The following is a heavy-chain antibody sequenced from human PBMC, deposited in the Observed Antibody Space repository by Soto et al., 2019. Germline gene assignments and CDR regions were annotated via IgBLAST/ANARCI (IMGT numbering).Heavy chain of an antibody. V-gene: IGHV3-33*01. CDR1: GFTFNTDS. D-gene: IGHD4-17*01. J-gene: IGHJ4*02. CDR2: IWYDGTQK. CDR3: ARAGGTTVTGLWHFDS. Sequence: QVQLEESGGGVVQPGRSRRLSGEASGFTFNTDSMHWVRQPPGKGLEWLAAIWYDGTQKNYADSVKGRFIISRDNSTKTLYLEMNSLRAEDTAVYYCARAGGTTVTGLWHFDSWGQGTLVTVSS.